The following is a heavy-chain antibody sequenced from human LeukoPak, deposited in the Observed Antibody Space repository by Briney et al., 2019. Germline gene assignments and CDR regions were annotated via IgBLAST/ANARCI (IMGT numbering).Heavy chain of an antibody. Sequence: SETLSLTCTVSGGSIRSSHWSWIRQPPGKGLECIGYIYYSGTSNYNPSLKSRVTMSVATSNNQFSLKLNSVTAADTAVYYCAKAAGYSTIYWFDPWGQGTLVTVSS. CDR2: IYYSGTS. J-gene: IGHJ5*02. CDR1: GGSIRSSH. V-gene: IGHV4-59*01. CDR3: AKAAGYSTIYWFDP. D-gene: IGHD6-13*01.